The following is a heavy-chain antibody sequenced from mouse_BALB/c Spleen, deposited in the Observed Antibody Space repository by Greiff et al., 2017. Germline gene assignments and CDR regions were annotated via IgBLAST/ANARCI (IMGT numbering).Heavy chain of an antibody. CDR1: GYTFTSYW. CDR3: TRGEVRYYFDY. Sequence: QVQLQQPGAELVKPGASVKMSCKASGYTFTSYWMHWVKQRPGQGLEWIGVIDPSDSYTSYNQKFKGKATLTVDTSSSTAYMQLSSLTSEDSAVYYCTRGEVRYYFDYWGQGTTLTVSS. CDR2: IDPSDSYT. V-gene: IGHV1S127*01. D-gene: IGHD2-14*01. J-gene: IGHJ2*01.